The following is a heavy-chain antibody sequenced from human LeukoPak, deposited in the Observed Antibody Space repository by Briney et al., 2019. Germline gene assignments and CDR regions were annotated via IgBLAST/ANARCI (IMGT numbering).Heavy chain of an antibody. CDR2: IYYSGST. Sequence: PSETLSLTCTVSGGSISGYYWSWIRQPPGKGLGWIGYIYYSGSTNYNPSLKSRVTISVDTSKNQFSLKLSSVSAADTAAYHCARGNYYNSSGYYRPFDYWGQGTLVTVSS. D-gene: IGHD3-22*01. J-gene: IGHJ4*02. CDR3: ARGNYYNSSGYYRPFDY. V-gene: IGHV4-59*01. CDR1: GGSISGYY.